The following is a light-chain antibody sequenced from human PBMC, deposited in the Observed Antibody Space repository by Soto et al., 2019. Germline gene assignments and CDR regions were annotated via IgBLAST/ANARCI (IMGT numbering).Light chain of an antibody. CDR2: ATS. V-gene: IGKV3-20*01. J-gene: IGKJ1*01. CDR1: QSGSGIF. Sequence: DIVSTQSPGTLSLSPGERATLSCRASQSGSGIFLAWYQQKPGQAPRLLIYATSIRATGIPDRFSGSGSGTDFTLAIRRLEPEDFAVYYCHQFGYSPRTFGQRTKVDIK. CDR3: HQFGYSPRT.